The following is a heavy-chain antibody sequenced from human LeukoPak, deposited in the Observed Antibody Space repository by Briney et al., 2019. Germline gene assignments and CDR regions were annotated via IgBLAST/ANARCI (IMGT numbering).Heavy chain of an antibody. D-gene: IGHD6-13*01. V-gene: IGHV1-18*01. Sequence: ASVKVSCKASGGTFSSYAISWVRQAPGQGLEWMGWISAYNGNTNYAQKLQGRVTMTTDTSTRTAYMELRSLRSDDTAVYYCARDGLAAEPEYFQHWGQGTLVTVSS. CDR3: ARDGLAAEPEYFQH. J-gene: IGHJ1*01. CDR1: GGTFSSYA. CDR2: ISAYNGNT.